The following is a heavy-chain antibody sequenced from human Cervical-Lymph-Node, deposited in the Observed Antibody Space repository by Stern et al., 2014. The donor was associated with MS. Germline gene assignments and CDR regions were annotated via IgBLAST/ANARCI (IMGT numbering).Heavy chain of an antibody. CDR2: IYYSGTT. CDR1: GGSISSDAYY. Sequence: QLQLQESGPGLVKPSQTLSLSCTVSGGSISSDAYYWSWIRQHPGKGLEWIGYIYYSGTTYYNPSLKSRLSISVDTSKNQFSLKLSSVNAADTALYYCAMSTDGYSHDHWGQGTLVTVSS. D-gene: IGHD5-24*01. CDR3: AMSTDGYSHDH. J-gene: IGHJ4*02. V-gene: IGHV4-31*03.